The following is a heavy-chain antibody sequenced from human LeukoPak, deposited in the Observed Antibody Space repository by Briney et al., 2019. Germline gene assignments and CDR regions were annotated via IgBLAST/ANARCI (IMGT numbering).Heavy chain of an antibody. Sequence: PGGSLRLSCAASGFTVSSNYMSWVRQAPGKGLEWVSVIYSGGSTYYADSVKGRFTIARDNSKNTLYLQMNSLRAEDTAVYYCAREPQGYFDYWGQGTLVTVSS. V-gene: IGHV3-53*01. J-gene: IGHJ4*02. CDR2: IYSGGST. CDR3: AREPQGYFDY. CDR1: GFTVSSNY.